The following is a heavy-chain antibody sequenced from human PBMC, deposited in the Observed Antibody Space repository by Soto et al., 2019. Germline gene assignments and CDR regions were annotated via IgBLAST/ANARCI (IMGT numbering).Heavy chain of an antibody. J-gene: IGHJ4*02. V-gene: IGHV3-11*06. D-gene: IGHD4-17*01. CDR1: GFIFNDYY. Sequence: PGGSLRLSCAASGFIFNDYYMSWIRQAPGKGPEWLSNISGSSGSKKYADAGKGRFTISRDNAKKSLYLEMHSLRAEDTAVYYCARYAAEVTTFFDHWGQGTLVTVSS. CDR3: ARYAAEVTTFFDH. CDR2: ISGSSGSK.